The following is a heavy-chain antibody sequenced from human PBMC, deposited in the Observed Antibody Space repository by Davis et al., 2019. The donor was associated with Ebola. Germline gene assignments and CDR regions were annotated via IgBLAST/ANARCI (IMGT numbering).Heavy chain of an antibody. Sequence: GGSLRLSCAASGFTFDDYAMHWVRQAPGKGLEWVSLISGDGGSTYYADSVKGRFTISRDNSKNSLYLQMNSLRAEDTAVYYCARGPRIAAAGTNYYFDYWGQGTLVTVSS. V-gene: IGHV3-43*02. CDR3: ARGPRIAAAGTNYYFDY. J-gene: IGHJ4*02. CDR1: GFTFDDYA. CDR2: ISGDGGST. D-gene: IGHD6-13*01.